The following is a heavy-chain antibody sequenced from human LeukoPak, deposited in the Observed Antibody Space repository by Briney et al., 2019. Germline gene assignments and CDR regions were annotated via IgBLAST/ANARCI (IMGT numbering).Heavy chain of an antibody. Sequence: SETLSLTCTVSGGSISSSSYYWGWIRQPPGKGLEWIGSIYYSGSTYYNPSLESRVTISVDTSKNQFSLKLSSVTAADTAVYYCARRPWGGYYRHYYYYYYGMDVWGQGTTVTVSS. V-gene: IGHV4-39*01. J-gene: IGHJ6*02. CDR1: GGSISSSSYY. CDR2: IYYSGST. D-gene: IGHD3-3*01. CDR3: ARRPWGGYYRHYYYYYYGMDV.